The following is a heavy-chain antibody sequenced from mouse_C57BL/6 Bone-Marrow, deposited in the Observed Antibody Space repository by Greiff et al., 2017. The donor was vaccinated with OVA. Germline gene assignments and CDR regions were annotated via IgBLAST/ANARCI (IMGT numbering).Heavy chain of an antibody. CDR3: ARCDYDGYYYAMDY. CDR1: GFTFSDYG. J-gene: IGHJ4*01. V-gene: IGHV5-15*01. CDR2: ISNLAYSI. Sequence: EVKLMESGGGLVLPGGSLKLSCAASGFTFSDYGMAWVRQAPRKGPEWVAFISNLAYSIYYADTVTGRFTISRENAKNTLYLEMSSLRSEDTAMYYCARCDYDGYYYAMDYWGQGTSVTVSS. D-gene: IGHD2-4*01.